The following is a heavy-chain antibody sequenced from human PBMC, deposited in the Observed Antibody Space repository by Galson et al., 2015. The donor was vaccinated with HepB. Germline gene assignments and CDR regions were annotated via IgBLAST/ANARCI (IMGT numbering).Heavy chain of an antibody. D-gene: IGHD6-19*01. V-gene: IGHV3-21*01. CDR1: GFTFSSYS. J-gene: IGHJ4*02. CDR3: AREPGIAVAGPLDG. CDR2: ISSSSSYI. Sequence: SLRLSCAASGFTFSSYSMNWVRQAPGKGLEWVSSISSSSSYIYYADSVKGRFTISRDNAKNSLYLQMNSLRAEDTAVYYCAREPGIAVAGPLDGWGQGTLVTVSS.